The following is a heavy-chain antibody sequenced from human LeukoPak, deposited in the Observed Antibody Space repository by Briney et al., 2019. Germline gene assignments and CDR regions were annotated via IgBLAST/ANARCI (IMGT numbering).Heavy chain of an antibody. CDR1: GFTFSSDA. J-gene: IGHJ4*02. Sequence: GTSLILSCSGSGFTFSSDAMHWVRQAPGKGLEGVAVTSSDGSHIYYADSVKGRFTISKDNSKSTLFLQTNSLRAEDTAVYYCARETHCSSTSCYRRGDYWGQGTLVTVYS. CDR2: TSSDGSHI. V-gene: IGHV3-30*14. D-gene: IGHD2-2*02. CDR3: ARETHCSSTSCYRRGDY.